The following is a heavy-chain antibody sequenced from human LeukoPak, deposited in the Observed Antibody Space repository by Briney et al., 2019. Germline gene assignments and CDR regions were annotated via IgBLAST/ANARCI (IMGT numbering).Heavy chain of an antibody. CDR1: GFTFNYHE. CDR3: GRNRLPGP. J-gene: IGHJ1*01. CDR2: INSAGGLI. Sequence: GGSLSLSCTASGFTFNYHEMNWFRQAPGRGLEWLAYINSAGGLISYADSVKGRFTISRDSAGNSVSLQMNSLRPEDTAVYYCGRNRLPGPWGQGTTVTVSS. V-gene: IGHV3-48*03. D-gene: IGHD1-14*01.